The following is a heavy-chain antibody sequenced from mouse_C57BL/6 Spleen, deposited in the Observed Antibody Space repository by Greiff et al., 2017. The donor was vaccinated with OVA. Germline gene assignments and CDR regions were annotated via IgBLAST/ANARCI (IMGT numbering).Heavy chain of an antibody. CDR2: IYPRSGNT. CDR3: ARSDGLFTTAYYFDY. J-gene: IGHJ2*01. D-gene: IGHD1-2*01. CDR1: GYTFTSYG. V-gene: IGHV1-81*01. Sequence: VQLQQSGAELARPGASVKLSCKASGYTFTSYGISWVKQRTGQGLEWIGEIYPRSGNTYYNEKFKGKATLTADKSSSTAYMELRSLTSEDSAVYFCARSDGLFTTAYYFDYWGQGTTLTVSS.